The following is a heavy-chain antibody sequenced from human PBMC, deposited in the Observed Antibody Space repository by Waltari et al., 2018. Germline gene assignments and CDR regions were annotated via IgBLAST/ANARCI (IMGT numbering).Heavy chain of an antibody. Sequence: QVQLQESGPGLVKPSETLSLTCTVSGGSISSYYWSWIRQPPGKGLEWIGYIYYSGSTNYNPSLKSRVTVSVDTSKNQFSLKLSSVTAADTAVYYCARGRYSSGWYWFDPWGQGTLVTVSS. CDR3: ARGRYSSGWYWFDP. CDR2: IYYSGST. CDR1: GGSISSYY. D-gene: IGHD6-19*01. V-gene: IGHV4-59*01. J-gene: IGHJ5*02.